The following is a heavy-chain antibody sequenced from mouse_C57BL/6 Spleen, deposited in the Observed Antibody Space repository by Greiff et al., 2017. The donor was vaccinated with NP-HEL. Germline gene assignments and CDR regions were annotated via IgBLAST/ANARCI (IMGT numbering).Heavy chain of an antibody. D-gene: IGHD3-2*02. J-gene: IGHJ3*01. V-gene: IGHV1-81*01. Sequence: QVQLQQSGAELARPGASVKLSCKASGYTFTSYGISWVKQRTGQGLEWIGEIYPRSGNTYYNEKFKGKATLPADKSSSTAYMELRSLTSEDSAVYFCARWGDSSGYAWFAYWGQGTLVTVSA. CDR1: GYTFTSYG. CDR2: IYPRSGNT. CDR3: ARWGDSSGYAWFAY.